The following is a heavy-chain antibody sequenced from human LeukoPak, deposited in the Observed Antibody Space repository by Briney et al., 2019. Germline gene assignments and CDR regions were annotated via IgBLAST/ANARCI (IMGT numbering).Heavy chain of an antibody. CDR1: GYTFTGHY. D-gene: IGHD6-19*01. Sequence: ASVKASCKASGYTFTGHYMHWVRQAPGQGLEWMGWINPNSGGTNYAQKFQGRVTMTRDTSISTAYMELSRLRSDDTAVYYCVRETVAGPDYWGQGTLVTVSS. CDR2: INPNSGGT. CDR3: VRETVAGPDY. J-gene: IGHJ4*02. V-gene: IGHV1-2*02.